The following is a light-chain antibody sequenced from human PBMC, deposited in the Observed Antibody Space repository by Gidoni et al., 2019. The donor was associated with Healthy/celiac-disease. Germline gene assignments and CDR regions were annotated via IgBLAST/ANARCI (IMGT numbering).Light chain of an antibody. CDR2: EAS. CDR1: QSVSSY. Sequence: EIVLTQSPATLSLSPGERATLSCRASQSVSSYLAWYQQKPGQAPRLLIYEASNRATGIPARFSGSGSGTDFTLTISSLGPEDFAVYYCQQRSNWPPITFGQGTRLEIK. J-gene: IGKJ5*01. V-gene: IGKV3-11*01. CDR3: QQRSNWPPIT.